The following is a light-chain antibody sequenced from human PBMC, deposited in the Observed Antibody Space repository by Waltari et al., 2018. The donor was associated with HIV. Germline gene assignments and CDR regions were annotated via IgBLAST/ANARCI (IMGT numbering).Light chain of an antibody. J-gene: IGLJ3*02. Sequence: SYVLTQPPSVSVDPGATARITCWGTNIGSKSVQWYQQKPGQAPVLGIYGDNDRPSGIPERFSGSSSGNTATLTISRVEAGDEADYYCQVWDTTTDQWVFGGGTELAVL. CDR1: NIGSKS. CDR2: GDN. V-gene: IGLV3-21*04. CDR3: QVWDTTTDQWV.